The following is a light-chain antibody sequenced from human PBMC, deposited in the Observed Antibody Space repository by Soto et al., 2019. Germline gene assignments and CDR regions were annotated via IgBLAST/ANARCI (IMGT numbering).Light chain of an antibody. Sequence: QSALTQPRSVSGSPGQSVTISCTGTSSDVGGYDYVSWFQHHPGEAPKLMIYDVTKRPSGVPDRFSGSKSGNTASLTISGLQAEDEADYYCYSFAGSYTFLFGGGTKLTVL. J-gene: IGLJ2*01. CDR2: DVT. CDR3: YSFAGSYTFL. CDR1: SSDVGGYDY. V-gene: IGLV2-11*01.